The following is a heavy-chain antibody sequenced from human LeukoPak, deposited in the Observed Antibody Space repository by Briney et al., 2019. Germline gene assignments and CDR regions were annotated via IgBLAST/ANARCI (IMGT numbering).Heavy chain of an antibody. V-gene: IGHV4-4*09. CDR1: GGSITTY. Sequence: SETLSLTCTVSGGSITTYWSWFRQPLGKGLEWIGYIYTSGSANYNPSLKSRVTISVDTSKSQFSLKLASVTAADTAVYYCARHARFCTSTSCYDYWGQGTLVTVSS. J-gene: IGHJ4*02. D-gene: IGHD2-2*01. CDR3: ARHARFCTSTSCYDY. CDR2: IYTSGSA.